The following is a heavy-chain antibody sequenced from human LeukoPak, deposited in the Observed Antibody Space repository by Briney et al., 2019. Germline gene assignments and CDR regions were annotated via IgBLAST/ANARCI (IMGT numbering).Heavy chain of an antibody. V-gene: IGHV6-1*01. CDR1: AAGVTSNSAG. D-gene: IGHD6-13*01. J-gene: IGHJ4*02. CDR3: AGSIAAAGSFDY. CDR2: TYFRSRWFN. Sequence: SPTLSLTCAISAAGVTSNSAGWNWIRQSPSKGLEWLGRTYFRSRWFNDYAVSVRSRITINPDTSRNQFSLQLNSVTPEDTAIYYCAGSIAAAGSFDYWGQGTLVTVSS.